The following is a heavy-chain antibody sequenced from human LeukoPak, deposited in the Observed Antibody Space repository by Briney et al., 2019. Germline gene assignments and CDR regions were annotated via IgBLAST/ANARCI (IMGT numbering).Heavy chain of an antibody. V-gene: IGHV5-51*01. Sequence: GESLKISCKGSGYSFTSYWIGWVRQMPGKGLEWMGIIYPGDSDTRYSPSFQGRVTISADKSISTAYLQWSSLKASDTAMNYCARAPFWRGRSAFDIWGQGTMVTVSS. D-gene: IGHD3-3*01. CDR3: ARAPFWRGRSAFDI. CDR1: GYSFTSYW. CDR2: IYPGDSDT. J-gene: IGHJ3*02.